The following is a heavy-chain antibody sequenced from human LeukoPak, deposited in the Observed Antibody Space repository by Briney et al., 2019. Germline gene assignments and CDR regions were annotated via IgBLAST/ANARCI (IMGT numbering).Heavy chain of an antibody. CDR2: VNSDGSST. Sequence: GSLRLSCAASGFIFISYWMHWVRQDPGEGLVWVSRVNSDGSSTSYADSVKGRFTISRDNAKNTLYLQMNSLRAEDTAVYYCAREVRPIAAAGDFDYWGQGTLVTVSS. V-gene: IGHV3-74*01. CDR3: AREVRPIAAAGDFDY. J-gene: IGHJ4*02. D-gene: IGHD6-13*01. CDR1: GFIFISYW.